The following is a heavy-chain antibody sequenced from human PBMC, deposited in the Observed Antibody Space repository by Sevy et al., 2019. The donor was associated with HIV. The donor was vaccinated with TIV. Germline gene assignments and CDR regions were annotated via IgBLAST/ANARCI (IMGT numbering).Heavy chain of an antibody. CDR2: FDPEDGET. CDR1: GFTLSEVS. CDR3: TITKDYYDNSGYPFDY. J-gene: IGHJ4*02. Sequence: ASVKVSCKVSGFTLSEVSIHWVRQAPGKGLEWMGTFDPEDGETIYAQKFQGRVTMTADTSTDTAYIELSSLRSEDTAVFYCTITKDYYDNSGYPFDYWGQGTLVTVSS. V-gene: IGHV1-24*01. D-gene: IGHD3-22*01.